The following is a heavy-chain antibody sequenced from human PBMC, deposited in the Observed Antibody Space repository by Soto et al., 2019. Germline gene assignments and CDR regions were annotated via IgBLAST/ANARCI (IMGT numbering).Heavy chain of an antibody. J-gene: IGHJ5*02. CDR2: ISGSGGST. D-gene: IGHD3-10*01. Sequence: GGSLRLSCVASGFTFSSYAMSWVRQAPGKGLEWVSAISGSGGSTYYADSVKGRFTISRDNSKNTLYLQMNSLRAEDTAVYYCAKVIPDVLLWFGESQNWFDPWGQGTLVTVSS. CDR3: AKVIPDVLLWFGESQNWFDP. CDR1: GFTFSSYA. V-gene: IGHV3-23*01.